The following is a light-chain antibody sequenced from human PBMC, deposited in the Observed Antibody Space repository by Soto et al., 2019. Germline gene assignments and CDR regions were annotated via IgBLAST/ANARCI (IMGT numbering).Light chain of an antibody. CDR2: GNN. J-gene: IGLJ7*01. Sequence: QSVLTQPPSASGTPGQRVTISCSGSSSNIGSNTVNWYQQLPGTAPKLLIYGNNERPSGVPDRFSGSKSGTSGSLAISGLQSEDEADYYCASWYDTLNVAIFGGGTQLTVL. CDR1: SSNIGSNT. CDR3: ASWYDTLNVAI. V-gene: IGLV1-44*01.